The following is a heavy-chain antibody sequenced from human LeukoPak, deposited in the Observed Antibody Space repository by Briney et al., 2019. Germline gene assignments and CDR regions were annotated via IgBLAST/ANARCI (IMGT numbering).Heavy chain of an antibody. CDR2: IYNSGST. J-gene: IGHJ4*02. V-gene: IGHV4-59*01. Sequence: PSETLSLTCSVSGGSIKTYYWSWIRQPPGKGLEWIGYIYNSGSTNYNPSLKSRVTISLDTSKNQFSLKLSSVTAADTAVYYCARGVVAAAGRTFDFWGQGTLVTVSS. D-gene: IGHD6-13*01. CDR1: GGSIKTYY. CDR3: ARGVVAAAGRTFDF.